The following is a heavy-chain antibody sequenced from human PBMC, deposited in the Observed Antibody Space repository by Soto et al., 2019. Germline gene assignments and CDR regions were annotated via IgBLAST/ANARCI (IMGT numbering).Heavy chain of an antibody. J-gene: IGHJ4*02. CDR3: ARVRFGELYDY. V-gene: IGHV3-30*03. CDR2: ISYDGSNK. D-gene: IGHD3-10*01. Sequence: PGGSLRLSCAASGFTFSSYDLHWVRQAPGKGLEWVAVISYDGSNKYYADSVKGRFTISRDISKNTLYLQMNSLRAEDTAVYYCARVRFGELYDYWGQGTLVTVSS. CDR1: GFTFSSYD.